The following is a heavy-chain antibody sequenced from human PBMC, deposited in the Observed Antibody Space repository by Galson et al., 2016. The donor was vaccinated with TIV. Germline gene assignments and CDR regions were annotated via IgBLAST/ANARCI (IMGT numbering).Heavy chain of an antibody. D-gene: IGHD3-3*01. Sequence: SVKVSCKASGYMFIAYYVHWVRQAPGQGLEWMGWINPISGDTHYAHNFQARVTMTRDTSIDTAYMELSRLRSDDTAVYYCARDPHYDFWSGPVDERTLDYWGQGTLVTVSA. CDR3: ARDPHYDFWSGPVDERTLDY. CDR1: GYMFIAYY. CDR2: INPISGDT. V-gene: IGHV1-2*07. J-gene: IGHJ4*02.